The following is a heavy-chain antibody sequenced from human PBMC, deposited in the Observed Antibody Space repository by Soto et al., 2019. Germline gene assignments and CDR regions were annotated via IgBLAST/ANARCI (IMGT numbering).Heavy chain of an antibody. J-gene: IGHJ4*02. CDR2: IIPIFGTA. V-gene: IGHV1-69*13. D-gene: IGHD3-3*01. CDR1: GGTFSSYA. CDR3: ARGVRFLEWLYY. Sequence: ASVKVSCKASGGTFSSYAISWVLQAPGQGLEWMGGIIPIFGTANYAQKFQGRVTITADESTSTAYMELSSLRSEDTAVYYCARGVRFLEWLYYWGQGTLVTVSS.